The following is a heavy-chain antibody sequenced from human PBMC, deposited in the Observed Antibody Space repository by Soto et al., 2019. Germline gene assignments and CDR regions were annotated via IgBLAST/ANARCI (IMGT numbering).Heavy chain of an antibody. CDR2: IIPIFGNA. J-gene: IGHJ4*01. D-gene: IGHD6-13*01. CDR1: GGTVSRSA. V-gene: IGHV1-69*13. CDR3: AINAGRAAAGTVLFDD. Sequence: SSGKVRSQASGGTVSRSAVISVRQASGLGFEWMGGIIPIFGNANYAQKFQGRVTITADEPTSTAYMELSSLRSEDSAVYYCAINAGRAAAGTVLFDDWGQGTLVTVSS.